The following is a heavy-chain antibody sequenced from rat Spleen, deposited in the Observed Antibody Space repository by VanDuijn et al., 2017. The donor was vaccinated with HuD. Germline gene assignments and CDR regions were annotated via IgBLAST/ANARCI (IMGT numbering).Heavy chain of an antibody. CDR2: INYEGSKT. J-gene: IGHJ2*01. CDR1: GFIFSDYG. Sequence: EVQLVESDGGLVQPGRSLKLSCAASGFIFSDYGMAWVRQAPKKGLEWVATINYEGSKTYHRDSVKGRFTISRDNAKSTLYLQMDSLRSEDTATYYCARQLIRGPDYWGQGVMVTVSS. V-gene: IGHV5-29*01. CDR3: ARQLIRGPDY. D-gene: IGHD4-3*01.